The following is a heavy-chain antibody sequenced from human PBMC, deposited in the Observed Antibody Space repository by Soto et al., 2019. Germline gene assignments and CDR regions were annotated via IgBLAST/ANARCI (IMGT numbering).Heavy chain of an antibody. CDR2: INPNSGNT. J-gene: IGHJ6*03. Sequence: ASVKVSCKASGYTFTRYYMHWVRQAPGKGLEWMGWINPNSGNTGYAQKFQGRVTMTRNTSISTAYMELSSLRSEDTAVYYCARGPGSWYYYYMDVWGKGTTVTVSS. V-gene: IGHV1-8*02. CDR3: ARGPGSWYYYYMDV. D-gene: IGHD6-13*01. CDR1: GYTFTRYY.